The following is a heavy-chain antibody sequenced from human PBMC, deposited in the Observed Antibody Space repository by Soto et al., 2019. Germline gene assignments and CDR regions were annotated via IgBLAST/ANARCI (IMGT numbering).Heavy chain of an antibody. V-gene: IGHV1-69*01. CDR3: ARGPPVVAVSYRLGYYYGMDV. CDR2: IIPIFGTA. CDR1: GGTFSSYA. J-gene: IGHJ6*02. D-gene: IGHD3-22*01. Sequence: QVQLVQSGAEVKKPGSSVKVSCKASGGTFSSYAISWVRQAPGQGLEWMGGIIPIFGTANYAQKFQGRVTITADESTRTAYMELTSLRSEDTAVYYCARGPPVVAVSYRLGYYYGMDVWGQGTTVTVSS.